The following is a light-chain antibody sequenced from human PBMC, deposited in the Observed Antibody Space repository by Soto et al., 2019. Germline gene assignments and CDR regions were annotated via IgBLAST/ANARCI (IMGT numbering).Light chain of an antibody. CDR3: QQRNSWPLT. J-gene: IGKJ4*01. CDR2: DAS. V-gene: IGKV3-11*01. Sequence: EIVLTQSPATLSLSPGERATLSCRASQSVSSYLAWYQQKGGQAPRLLIYDASNRATGIPARFSGSGSGTDFTLTISSVEPEDFEVYDCQQRNSWPLTFGGGTMVEIK. CDR1: QSVSSY.